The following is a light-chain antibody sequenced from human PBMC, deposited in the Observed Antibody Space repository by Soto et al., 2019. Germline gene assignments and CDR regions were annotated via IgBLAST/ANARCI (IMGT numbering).Light chain of an antibody. CDR1: QDISNY. J-gene: IGKJ4*01. CDR3: QQYDNLWLT. Sequence: DIPMTQSPSSLSASVGDRVTITCQASQDISNYLNWYQQKPGKAPKLLIYDASNLETGVPSRFSGSGSGTDFTFTISSLQPEDIATYYCQQYDNLWLTFGGGTKVEIK. V-gene: IGKV1-33*01. CDR2: DAS.